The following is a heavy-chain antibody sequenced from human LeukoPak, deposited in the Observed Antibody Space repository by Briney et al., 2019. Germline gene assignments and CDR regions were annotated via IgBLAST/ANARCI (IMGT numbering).Heavy chain of an antibody. J-gene: IGHJ4*02. Sequence: PSETLSLTCTVSGGSISSSSYYWGWIRQPPGKGLEWIGSIYYSGSTYYNPSLKSRVTISVDTSKNQFSLKLSSVTAADTAVYYCARESSYSSSWYRPSKYFDYWGQGTLVTVSS. D-gene: IGHD6-13*01. CDR3: ARESSYSSSWYRPSKYFDY. V-gene: IGHV4-39*02. CDR2: IYYSGST. CDR1: GGSISSSSYY.